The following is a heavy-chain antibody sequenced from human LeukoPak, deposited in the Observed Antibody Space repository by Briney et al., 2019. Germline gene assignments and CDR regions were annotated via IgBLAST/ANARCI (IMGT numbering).Heavy chain of an antibody. J-gene: IGHJ5*02. D-gene: IGHD6-13*01. V-gene: IGHV1-2*02. CDR3: ARGLHSSSPRQFNP. CDR2: INPNSGGT. Sequence: ASVKVSCKASGYTFAGYYMHWVRQAPGQGLEWMGWINPNSGGTNYAQKFQGRVTMTRDTSISTAYMELSRLRSDDTAVYYCARGLHSSSPRQFNPWGQGTLVTVSS. CDR1: GYTFAGYY.